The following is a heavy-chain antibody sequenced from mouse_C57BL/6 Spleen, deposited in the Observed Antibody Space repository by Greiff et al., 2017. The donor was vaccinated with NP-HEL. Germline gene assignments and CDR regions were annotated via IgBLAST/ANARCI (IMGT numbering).Heavy chain of an antibody. V-gene: IGHV1-80*01. CDR2: IYPGDGDT. J-gene: IGHJ1*03. CDR3: ARRDLDDYGSRYGYFDV. CDR1: GYAFSSYW. Sequence: VQLQQSGAELVKPGASVKISCKASGYAFSSYWMNWVKQRPGKGLEWIGQIYPGDGDTNYNGKFKGKATLTADKSSSTAYMQLSSLTSEDAAVYFCARRDLDDYGSRYGYFDVWGKGTTVTVSS. D-gene: IGHD1-1*01.